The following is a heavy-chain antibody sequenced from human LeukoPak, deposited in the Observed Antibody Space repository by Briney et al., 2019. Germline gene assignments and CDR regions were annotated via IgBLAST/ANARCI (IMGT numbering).Heavy chain of an antibody. CDR1: GFTFSSYS. CDR3: ARDGSPYYYGSGSYPLC. V-gene: IGHV3-21*01. CDR2: ISSSSSYI. J-gene: IGHJ3*01. Sequence: GGSLRLSCAASGFTFSSYSMNWVRQAPGKGLEWVSSISSSSSYIYYADSVKGRFTISRDNAKNSLYLQMNSLRAEDTAVYYCARDGSPYYYGSGSYPLCWGQGTMVTVSS. D-gene: IGHD3-10*01.